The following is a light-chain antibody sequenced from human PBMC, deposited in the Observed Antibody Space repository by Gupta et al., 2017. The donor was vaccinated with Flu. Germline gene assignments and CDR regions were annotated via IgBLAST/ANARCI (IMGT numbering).Light chain of an antibody. CDR1: SSNIGSNY. CDR2: RDN. CDR3: SAWDDSLTGYVV. Sequence: VTISCSGTSSNIGSNYVSWFQQLPGAAPRLIISRDNQRSSGVPDRFPGSKSGTSASPAISGLRSEDEADYVCSAWDDSLTGYVVFGGGTKLTVL. J-gene: IGLJ2*01. V-gene: IGLV1-47*01.